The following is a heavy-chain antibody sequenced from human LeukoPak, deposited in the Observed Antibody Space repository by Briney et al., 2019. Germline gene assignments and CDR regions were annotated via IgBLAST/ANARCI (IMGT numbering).Heavy chain of an antibody. V-gene: IGHV3-7*04. J-gene: IGHJ4*02. D-gene: IGHD6-25*01. Sequence: GGSLRLSCAASGFTFSNFWMSWVRQAPGRGLEWVANIHPEGDEKYHVESVKGRFTISRDNPKNSLFLQMNGLRVEDTAVYYCARGDGFSGDHWGQGTLVTVSS. CDR2: IHPEGDEK. CDR1: GFTFSNFW. CDR3: ARGDGFSGDH.